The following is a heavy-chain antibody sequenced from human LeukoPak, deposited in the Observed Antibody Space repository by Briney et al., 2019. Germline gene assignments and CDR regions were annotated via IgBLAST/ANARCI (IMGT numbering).Heavy chain of an antibody. Sequence: PGGSLRLSCAASGFTFSTYAMSWVRQAPGKGLEWVSTISVSGGNTYYADSVKGRFTISRDNSKNTLYLQMNSLRAEDTAVYYCAKTPAYWGTNWGQGTLVTVSS. J-gene: IGHJ4*02. V-gene: IGHV3-23*01. CDR2: ISVSGGNT. D-gene: IGHD7-27*01. CDR3: AKTPAYWGTN. CDR1: GFTFSTYA.